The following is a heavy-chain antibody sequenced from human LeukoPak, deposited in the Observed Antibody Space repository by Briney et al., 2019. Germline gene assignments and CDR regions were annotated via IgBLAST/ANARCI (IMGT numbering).Heavy chain of an antibody. D-gene: IGHD2-21*02. Sequence: SETLSLTCTVSVGPFSGYYWSCIRQPPGKGLEYIGYIYSSGTTLYSPSLKSRVTISIDTSENHFSLKLSSVTAADTAVYYCARHDAVPVIRRGFDLWGQGTLVTVSS. CDR1: VGPFSGYY. J-gene: IGHJ4*02. CDR2: IYSSGTT. V-gene: IGHV4-59*08. CDR3: ARHDAVPVIRRGFDL.